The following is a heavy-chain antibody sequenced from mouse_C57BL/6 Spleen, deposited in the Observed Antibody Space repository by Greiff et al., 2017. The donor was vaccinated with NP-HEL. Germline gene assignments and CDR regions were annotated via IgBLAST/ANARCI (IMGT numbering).Heavy chain of an antibody. D-gene: IGHD4-1*01. CDR1: GYTFTSYW. CDR2: IDPSDSYT. Sequence: QVQLQQPGAELVMPGASVKLSCKASGYTFTSYWMHWVKQRPGQGLEWIGEIDPSDSYTNYNQKFKGKSTLTVDKSSSTAYMQLSSLTSEDSAVYYCARGTGTGWYFEVWGTGTTVTVSS. CDR3: ARGTGTGWYFEV. V-gene: IGHV1-69*01. J-gene: IGHJ1*03.